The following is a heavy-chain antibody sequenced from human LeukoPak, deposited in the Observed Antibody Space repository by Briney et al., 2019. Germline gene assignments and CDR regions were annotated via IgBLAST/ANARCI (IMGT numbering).Heavy chain of an antibody. Sequence: SETLSLTCTVSGGSISSSSYYWGWIRQPPGKGLEWIGSIYYSGSTYYNPSLKSRVTISVDTSKNQFSLKLSSVTAADTAVYYCARMAEYDISWFDPWGQGTLVTVSS. CDR3: ARMAEYDISWFDP. V-gene: IGHV4-39*01. CDR1: GGSISSSSYY. D-gene: IGHD3-9*01. J-gene: IGHJ5*02. CDR2: IYYSGST.